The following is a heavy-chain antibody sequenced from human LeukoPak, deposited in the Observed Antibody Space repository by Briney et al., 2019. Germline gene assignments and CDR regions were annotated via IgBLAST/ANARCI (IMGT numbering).Heavy chain of an antibody. CDR3: ARDHAYAFDI. D-gene: IGHD2-2*01. V-gene: IGHV3-23*01. CDR1: GFTFSSYA. CDR2: ISGSGGST. Sequence: PGGSLRLSCAASGFTFSSYAMSWVRQAPGKGLEWVSAISGSGGSTYYADSVKGRFTISRDNAKNSLYLQMNSLRAEDTAVYYCARDHAYAFDIWGQGTLVTVSS. J-gene: IGHJ3*02.